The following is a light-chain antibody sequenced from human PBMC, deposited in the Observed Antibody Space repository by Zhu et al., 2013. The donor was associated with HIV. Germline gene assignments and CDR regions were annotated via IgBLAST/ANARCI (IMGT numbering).Light chain of an antibody. CDR2: DAS. CDR1: QSVSNS. J-gene: IGKJ2*01. CDR3: QQRGSRPPYT. Sequence: EIVLTQSPVTLSLSLGERATLSCRASQSVSNSLAWYQQKPGQGPRLLIYDASNRATGIPVRFSGSGSGTDFTLTISSLEPEDSAVYYCQQRGSRPPYTFGQGTILEIK. V-gene: IGKV3-11*01.